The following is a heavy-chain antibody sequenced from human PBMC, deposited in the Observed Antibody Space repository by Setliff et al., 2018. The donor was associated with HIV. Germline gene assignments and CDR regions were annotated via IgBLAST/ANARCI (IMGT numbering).Heavy chain of an antibody. J-gene: IGHJ6*03. CDR3: ARGEKKNVDIVATRDFYYYYMDI. D-gene: IGHD5-12*01. CDR1: GYTFTSYG. CDR2: ISAYNGNT. V-gene: IGHV1-18*01. Sequence: GASVKVFCKASGYTFTSYGISWVRQAPGQGLEWMGWISAYNGNTNYAQKLQGRVTMTTDTSTSTAYMELRSLRSDDTAVYYCARGEKKNVDIVATRDFYYYYMDIWGKGTTVTVSS.